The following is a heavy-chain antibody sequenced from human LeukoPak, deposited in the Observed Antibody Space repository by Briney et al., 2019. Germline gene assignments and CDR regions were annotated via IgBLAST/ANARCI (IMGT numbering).Heavy chain of an antibody. D-gene: IGHD2-2*01. J-gene: IGHJ4*02. CDR2: ISDDSKYI. CDR1: GFTFSSYS. V-gene: IGHV3-21*01. Sequence: GGSLRLSCAASGFTFSSYSMNWFRQAPGKGLEGVSSISDDSKYIYYADSVKGRFSISRDNAKSSFYLQMNSLRAEDTAVYYCANHLACRSNNCPSIYAWGQGTLVTASS. CDR3: ANHLACRSNNCPSIYA.